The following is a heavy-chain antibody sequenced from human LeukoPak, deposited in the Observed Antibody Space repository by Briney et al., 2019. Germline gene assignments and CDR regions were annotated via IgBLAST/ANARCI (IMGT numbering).Heavy chain of an antibody. CDR1: GYSISSGYY. Sequence: SETLSLTCTVSGYSISSGYYWGWIRQPPGKGLEWIGSVYDSGSTYYNPSLKSRVTISVDTSKNQFSLKPSSVTAADTAVYYCARGSSWYRPFGTSWGQGTLVTVSS. V-gene: IGHV4-38-2*02. CDR2: VYDSGST. CDR3: ARGSSWYRPFGTS. J-gene: IGHJ4*02. D-gene: IGHD6-13*01.